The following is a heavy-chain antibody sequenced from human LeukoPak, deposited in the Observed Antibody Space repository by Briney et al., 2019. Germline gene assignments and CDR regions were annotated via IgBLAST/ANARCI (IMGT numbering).Heavy chain of an antibody. CDR1: GGSISSGDYY. CDR2: IYYSGST. CDR3: AARNLSTRAFDI. Sequence: SQTLSLTCTVSGGSISSGDYYWSWIRQPPGKGLEWIGYIYYSGSTYYNPSLKSRVTISVDTSKNQFSLKLSSVTAADTAVHYCAARNLSTRAFDIWGQGTMVTVSS. V-gene: IGHV4-30-4*01. J-gene: IGHJ3*02. D-gene: IGHD1-14*01.